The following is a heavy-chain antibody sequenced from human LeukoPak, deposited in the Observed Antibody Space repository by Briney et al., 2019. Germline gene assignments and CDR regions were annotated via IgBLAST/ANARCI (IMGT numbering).Heavy chain of an antibody. J-gene: IGHJ3*02. CDR1: GFTFSSYG. D-gene: IGHD3-22*01. CDR2: ISYDGSNK. Sequence: PGGSLRLSCAASGFTFSSYGMHWVRQAPGKGLEWVAVISYDGSNKYYADSVKGRFTISRDNSKNTLYLQMNSLRAEDTAVYYCAKDPYDSSGYYFPEAFDIWGQGTMVTVSS. V-gene: IGHV3-30*18. CDR3: AKDPYDSSGYYFPEAFDI.